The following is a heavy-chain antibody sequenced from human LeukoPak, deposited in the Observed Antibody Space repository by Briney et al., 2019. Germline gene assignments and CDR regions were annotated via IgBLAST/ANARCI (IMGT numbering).Heavy chain of an antibody. V-gene: IGHV1-18*01. D-gene: IGHD6-13*01. Sequence: ASVKVSCKASGYTFTSYGISWVRQAPGQGLECMGWISAYNGNTNYAQNFQDRLTMTTDKSTSTAYMELRSLRSDDTAVYYCASRAAADTRYYYGMDVWGQGTTVTVSS. J-gene: IGHJ6*02. CDR1: GYTFTSYG. CDR2: ISAYNGNT. CDR3: ASRAAADTRYYYGMDV.